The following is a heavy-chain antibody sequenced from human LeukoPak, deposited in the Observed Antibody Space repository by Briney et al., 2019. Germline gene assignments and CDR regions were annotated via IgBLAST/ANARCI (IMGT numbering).Heavy chain of an antibody. CDR1: GFTFSSYW. V-gene: IGHV3-7*01. Sequence: GGSLRLSCAASGFTFSSYWMSWVRQAPGKGPEWVANIREDGRKAYYVGSVMGRFTISRDNVKNSVYLQMNYLRAEDTAVYYCARDQVGGHYQFWGQGALVAVSS. J-gene: IGHJ4*02. D-gene: IGHD2-21*02. CDR2: IREDGRKA. CDR3: ARDQVGGHYQF.